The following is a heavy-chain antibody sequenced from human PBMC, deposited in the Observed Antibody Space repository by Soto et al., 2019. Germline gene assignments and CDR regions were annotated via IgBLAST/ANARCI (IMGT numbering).Heavy chain of an antibody. CDR2: IVPIYRTA. CDR3: VTDSGAMLSSS. Sequence: SMKVSCKASGGTFSRYRINWVRQAPGQGLEWVGGIVPIYRTADYAQKFQGRVTITADYSARTSYMELRSLKSQDTAVYYCVTDSGAMLSSSWGQGTLVTV. J-gene: IGHJ4*02. CDR1: GGTFSRYR. D-gene: IGHD6-13*01. V-gene: IGHV1-69*01.